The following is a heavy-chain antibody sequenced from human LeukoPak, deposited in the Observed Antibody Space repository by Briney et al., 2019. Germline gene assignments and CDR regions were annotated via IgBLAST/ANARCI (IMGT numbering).Heavy chain of an antibody. J-gene: IGHJ4*02. V-gene: IGHV3-15*01. D-gene: IGHD2-15*01. CDR3: STGGDIIQVDQQVPFDY. CDR2: VRSENEGGAT. CDR1: GFTFSDPW. Sequence: PGGSLRLSCTGSGFTFSDPWLSWVRQAPGKGLEWVGRVRSENEGGATAYAAAVQGRFTISRDDSKSTLFLEMNSLRTEDTAVYYCSTGGDIIQVDQQVPFDYWGQGVMVTVSS.